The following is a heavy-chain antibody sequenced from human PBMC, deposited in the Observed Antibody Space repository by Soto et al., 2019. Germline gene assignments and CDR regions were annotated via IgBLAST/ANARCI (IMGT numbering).Heavy chain of an antibody. Sequence: EGQLVESGGGFVRPGGSLRLSGAASAFTFTNYAMNWVRQAPGKGLEWVSVIYSGGSTYYADSVKGRFTISRDNSKTTLYLQMTSMSAEDKALYYCARGYSSRRYLDYSGQGPLLNVSS. V-gene: IGHV3-66*01. CDR3: ARGYSSRRYLDY. CDR2: IYSGGST. D-gene: IGHD6-13*01. J-gene: IGHJ4*02. CDR1: AFTFTNYA.